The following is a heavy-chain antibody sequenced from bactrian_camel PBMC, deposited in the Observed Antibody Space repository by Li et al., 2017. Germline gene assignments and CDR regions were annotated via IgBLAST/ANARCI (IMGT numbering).Heavy chain of an antibody. CDR2: IDSDGRT. J-gene: IGHJ4*01. CDR1: GYRYSRDC. D-gene: IGHD7*01. Sequence: HVQLVESGGGSVQAGGSLRLSCAKSGYRYSRDCMAWFRQGSGKEPERVADIDSDGRTSYSNSVKGRFTISKDNAKNTLYLQMNDLKPDDTAMYYCAANWAGVYDCTVDRWLDFSGQGTQVTVS. V-gene: IGHV3S26*01.